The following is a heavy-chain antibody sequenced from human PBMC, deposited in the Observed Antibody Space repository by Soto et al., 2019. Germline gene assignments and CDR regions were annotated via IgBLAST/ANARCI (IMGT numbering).Heavy chain of an antibody. Sequence: QVQLVQSGAEVKKPGSSVKVSCNASGGTFSSYGINWVRQAPGQGLEWMGGIIPVFGTTNYAQKFQGRVKITADESTSTAYMDLRSLRSEDTAMYYCARGNYGDYGYWGQGTLVTVAS. D-gene: IGHD4-17*01. CDR3: ARGNYGDYGY. V-gene: IGHV1-69*01. J-gene: IGHJ4*02. CDR1: GGTFSSYG. CDR2: IIPVFGTT.